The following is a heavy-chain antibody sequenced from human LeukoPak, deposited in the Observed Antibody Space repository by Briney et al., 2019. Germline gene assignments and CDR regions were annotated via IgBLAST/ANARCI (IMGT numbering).Heavy chain of an antibody. CDR3: AKDAAVVAATLYYYYYMDV. Sequence: GGSLRLSCAASGFPFNNYGMSWVRQAPGKGLEWVSTISGSGGSTSYADSVKGRFTISRDNSKNTLYLQMNSLRAEDTAVYYCAKDAAVVAATLYYYYYMDVWGKGTTVTISS. V-gene: IGHV3-23*01. CDR2: ISGSGGST. CDR1: GFPFNNYG. D-gene: IGHD2-15*01. J-gene: IGHJ6*03.